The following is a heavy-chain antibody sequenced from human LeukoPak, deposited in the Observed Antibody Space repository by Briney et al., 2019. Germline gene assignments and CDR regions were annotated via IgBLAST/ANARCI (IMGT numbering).Heavy chain of an antibody. J-gene: IGHJ4*02. CDR1: GFTFSSYG. CDR2: IKQDGSEK. D-gene: IGHD6-19*01. Sequence: GGSLRLSCAASGFTFSSYGMHWVRQAPGKGLEWVANIKQDGSEKHYVDSVKGRFTISRDNAKNSLYLQMNSLRAEDTAIYHCARSGSYSNFDCWGQGTLVTVSS. V-gene: IGHV3-7*04. CDR3: ARSGSYSNFDC.